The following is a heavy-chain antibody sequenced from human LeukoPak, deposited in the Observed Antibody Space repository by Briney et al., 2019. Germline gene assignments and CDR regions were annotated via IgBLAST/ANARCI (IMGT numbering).Heavy chain of an antibody. Sequence: GGSLRLSCTASGFTFGDYAMSWVRQAPGKGLEWVGFIRSKAYGGTTEYAASVKGRFTISRDDSKSIAYLQMNSLKTEDTAVYYCTRDLGYCSGGSCYGLFDPWGQGTLVSVSS. D-gene: IGHD2-15*01. CDR2: IRSKAYGGTT. CDR1: GFTFGDYA. CDR3: TRDLGYCSGGSCYGLFDP. J-gene: IGHJ5*02. V-gene: IGHV3-49*04.